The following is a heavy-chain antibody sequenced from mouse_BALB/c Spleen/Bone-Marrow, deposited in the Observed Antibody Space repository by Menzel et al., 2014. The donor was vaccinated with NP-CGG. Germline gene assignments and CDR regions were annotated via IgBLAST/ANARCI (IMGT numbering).Heavy chain of an antibody. Sequence: VQLKQSGPELVKPGASVKISCKASGYTFTDYNMHWVKQSHGKGLEWIGYIYPYNGGTGYNQKFKSKATLTVDNSSSTAYMELRSLTSEDSAVYYCARELSWYFDVWGAGTTVTVSS. D-gene: IGHD1-1*02. CDR1: GYTFTDYN. CDR3: ARELSWYFDV. J-gene: IGHJ1*01. CDR2: IYPYNGGT. V-gene: IGHV1S29*02.